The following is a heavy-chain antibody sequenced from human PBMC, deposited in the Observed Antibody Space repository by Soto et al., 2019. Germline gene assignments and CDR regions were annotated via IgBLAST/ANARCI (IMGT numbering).Heavy chain of an antibody. CDR2: ISGSGGST. J-gene: IGHJ6*02. CDR3: SKANSMTTVTREFTYGMDV. V-gene: IGHV3-23*01. Sequence: GGSLRLSCAASGFTFSSYAMSWVRQAPGKGLEWVSGISGSGGSTYYADSVKGRFTISRDNSKNTLYLQMNSLEAEDTDVYYWSKANSMTTVTREFTYGMDVWGQGTTVTVSS. D-gene: IGHD4-17*01. CDR1: GFTFSSYA.